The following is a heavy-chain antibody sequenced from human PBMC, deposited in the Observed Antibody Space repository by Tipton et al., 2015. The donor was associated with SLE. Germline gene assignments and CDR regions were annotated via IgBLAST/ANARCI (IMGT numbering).Heavy chain of an antibody. CDR2: GFDTGYT. V-gene: IGHV4-39*01. CDR1: GGRIRNSPYD. CDR3: ARQDLGRAATLTFDI. Sequence: TLSLTCHVAGGRIRNSPYDWAWIRQPRGKWLEWIGRGFDTGYTAYNPALEGRMSIAVDTSNNEFSLKLSSVTAADTAVYFCARQDLGRAATLTFDIWGLGTLVTVSS. J-gene: IGHJ4*02. D-gene: IGHD6-25*01.